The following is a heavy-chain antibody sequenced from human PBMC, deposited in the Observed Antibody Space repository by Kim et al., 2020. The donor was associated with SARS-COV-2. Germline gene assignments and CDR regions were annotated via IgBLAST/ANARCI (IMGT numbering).Heavy chain of an antibody. Sequence: SVKVSCKASGGTFSDYALSWVRQAPGQGLEWMGGIIPIFGTANYAQKFQGRVTITADESTSTAYMELSSLRSEDTAVYYFARERTMIAWGFCDYWGQGT. D-gene: IGHD3-22*01. V-gene: IGHV1-69*13. CDR3: ARERTMIAWGFCDY. CDR1: GGTFSDYA. J-gene: IGHJ4*02. CDR2: IIPIFGTA.